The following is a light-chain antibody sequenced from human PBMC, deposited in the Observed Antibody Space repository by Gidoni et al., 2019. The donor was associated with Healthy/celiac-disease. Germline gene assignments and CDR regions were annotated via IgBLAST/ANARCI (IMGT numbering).Light chain of an antibody. Sequence: EIVLTQSPGTLSWSPGERATLSCRASQSVSSSYLAWYQQKPGQAPRLLIYGASSRATGIPDRFSGSGSGTDFTLTISRLEPEDFAVYYCQQYGSSPWSFGQGTKLEIK. CDR1: QSVSSSY. CDR3: QQYGSSPWS. J-gene: IGKJ2*04. V-gene: IGKV3-20*01. CDR2: GAS.